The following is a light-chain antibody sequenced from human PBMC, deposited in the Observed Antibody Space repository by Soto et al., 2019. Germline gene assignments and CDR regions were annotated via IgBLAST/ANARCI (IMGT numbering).Light chain of an antibody. CDR2: AVT. CDR1: SSDVGRYNL. V-gene: IGLV2-23*02. Sequence: QSALTQPASVSGSPGQSITISCTGTSSDVGRYNLVSWYQRHPGKAPKLLIYAVTWRPSGVSNRFSGAKSADTASLTISGHQAEDDADYSCCSYEVGATFVVFGGGTKLTVL. CDR3: CSYEVGATFVV. J-gene: IGLJ2*01.